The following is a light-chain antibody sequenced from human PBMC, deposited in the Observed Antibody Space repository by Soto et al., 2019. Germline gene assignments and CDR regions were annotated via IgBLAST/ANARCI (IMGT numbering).Light chain of an antibody. CDR2: GGN. CDR3: LSYDTTLSVYV. Sequence: QSVLTQPPSVSGAPGVRVTIYCSGSSSNIGSGYGVHWYQQLPGAGPKLLIFGGNNRPSGVPDRFSGSRSGTSASLAITGLQAEDEADYYCLSYDTTLSVYVFGTGTKVTVL. V-gene: IGLV1-40*01. CDR1: SSNIGSGYG. J-gene: IGLJ1*01.